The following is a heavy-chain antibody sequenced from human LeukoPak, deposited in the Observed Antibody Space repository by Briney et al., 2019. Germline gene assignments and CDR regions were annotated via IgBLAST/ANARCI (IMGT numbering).Heavy chain of an antibody. V-gene: IGHV1-46*01. CDR1: GYTFTSNY. CDR3: AADLGIYSSGPLRYYYMDV. J-gene: IGHJ6*03. CDR2: ISPSGGST. D-gene: IGHD6-19*01. Sequence: ASVKVSCKAFGYTFTSNYMHWVRQAPGQGPEWMGVISPSGGSTTYAQKFQGRVTLTRDMSTSTDYLELSSLRSEDTAVYYCAADLGIYSSGPLRYYYMDVWGKGTTVTVSS.